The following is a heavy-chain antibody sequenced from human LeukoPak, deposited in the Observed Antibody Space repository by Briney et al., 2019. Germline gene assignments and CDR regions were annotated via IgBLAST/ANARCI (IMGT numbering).Heavy chain of an antibody. CDR1: GFTFSSYA. CDR2: ISGGGGST. CDR3: ARQGGYCSSTSCYAAY. D-gene: IGHD2-2*01. J-gene: IGHJ4*02. Sequence: PGGSLRLSCAASGFTFSSYAMSWVRQAPGKGLEWVSAISGGGGSTYYADSVKGRFTISRDNSKNTLYLQMNSLRAEDTAVYYCARQGGYCSSTSCYAAYWGQGTLVTVSS. V-gene: IGHV3-23*01.